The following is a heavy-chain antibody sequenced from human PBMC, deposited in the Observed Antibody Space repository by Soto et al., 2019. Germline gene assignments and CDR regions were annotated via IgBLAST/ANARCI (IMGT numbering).Heavy chain of an antibody. D-gene: IGHD5-18*01. J-gene: IGHJ4*02. CDR2: IKQDGSEK. CDR3: ARENVDTAMVD. CDR1: GFTFSSYA. Sequence: EVQLLESGGGLVQPGGSLRLSCAASGFTFSSYAMSWVRQAPGKGLEWVANIKQDGSEKYYVDSVKGRFTISRDNAKNSLYLQMNSLRAEDTAVYYCARENVDTAMVDWGQGTLVTVSS. V-gene: IGHV3-7*01.